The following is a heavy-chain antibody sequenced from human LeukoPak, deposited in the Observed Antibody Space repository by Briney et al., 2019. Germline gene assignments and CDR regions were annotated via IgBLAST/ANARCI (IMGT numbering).Heavy chain of an antibody. D-gene: IGHD5-18*01. J-gene: IGHJ4*02. CDR2: IRYDGSNK. CDR1: GFTFSSYG. CDR3: AKGVDTAMQPIDY. V-gene: IGHV3-30*02. Sequence: PGGSLRLSCAASGFTFSSYGMHWVRQAPGKGLEWVAFIRYDGSNKYYADSVKGRFTISRDNSKNTLYLQMNSLRAEDTAVYYCAKGVDTAMQPIDYWGQGTLVTVSS.